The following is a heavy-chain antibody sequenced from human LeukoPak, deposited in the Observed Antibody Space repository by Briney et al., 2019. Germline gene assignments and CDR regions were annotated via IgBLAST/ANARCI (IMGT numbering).Heavy chain of an antibody. J-gene: IGHJ4*02. D-gene: IGHD1-26*01. Sequence: GGSLRLSCAASGFTVSSNYMSWVRQAPGKGLEWVSIIYNGGSTYYADSVKGRFTISRDNSKNTLYLQMNSLRAEDTAVYYCAREGIVGSTRDYWGQGTLVTVSS. V-gene: IGHV3-53*01. CDR3: AREGIVGSTRDY. CDR2: IYNGGST. CDR1: GFTVSSNY.